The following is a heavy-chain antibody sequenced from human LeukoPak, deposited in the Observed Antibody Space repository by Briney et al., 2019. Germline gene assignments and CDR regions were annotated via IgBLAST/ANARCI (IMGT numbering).Heavy chain of an antibody. CDR1: GGSISNYY. CDR2: ISYSGST. D-gene: IGHD3-22*01. V-gene: IGHV4-59*08. CDR3: ARRGNYYDSSGYYHHWYFDL. Sequence: SETLSLTCTVSGGSISNYYWSWVRQPPGKGLEWIGYISYSGSTNYNPSLKSRVTISVATSKNQFSLKLSSVTAADTAVYYCARRGNYYDSSGYYHHWYFDLWGPGTLVTVSS. J-gene: IGHJ2*01.